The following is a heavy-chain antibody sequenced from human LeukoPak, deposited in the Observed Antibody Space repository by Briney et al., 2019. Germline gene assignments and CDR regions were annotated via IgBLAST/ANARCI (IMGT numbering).Heavy chain of an antibody. J-gene: IGHJ6*02. CDR2: IRDSDGRT. CDR1: GFTLSSYA. D-gene: IGHD1-26*01. Sequence: GGSLRLSCAASGFTLSSYAMSWVRQTPGKGLECVSTIRDSDGRTYYADSVEGRFTISRDNSTNTLYLQMNSLRAGDTAIYYCAREPGTHSIHGMDVWGQGTTVTVSS. V-gene: IGHV3-23*01. CDR3: AREPGTHSIHGMDV.